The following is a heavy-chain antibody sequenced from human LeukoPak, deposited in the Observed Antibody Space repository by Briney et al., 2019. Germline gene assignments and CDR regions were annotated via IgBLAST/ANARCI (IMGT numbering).Heavy chain of an antibody. D-gene: IGHD3-9*01. Sequence: GGSLRLSCAASGFTFSSYWMSWVRQAPGKGLEWVANIKQDGSEKYYVDSVKGRFTISRDNAKNSLYLQMNSLRAEDTAVYYCAKDMYDILTGYDIGRDNWFDPWGQGTLVSVSS. CDR1: GFTFSSYW. CDR2: IKQDGSEK. J-gene: IGHJ5*02. V-gene: IGHV3-7*01. CDR3: AKDMYDILTGYDIGRDNWFDP.